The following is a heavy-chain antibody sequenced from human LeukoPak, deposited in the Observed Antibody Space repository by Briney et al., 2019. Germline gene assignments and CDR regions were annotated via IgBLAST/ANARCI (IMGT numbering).Heavy chain of an antibody. CDR3: ARPAVADPDAFDI. D-gene: IGHD6-19*01. V-gene: IGHV1-46*01. CDR2: INPSGGST. Sequence: ASVKVSCTASGYTFTSYYMHWVRQAPGQGLEWMGIINPSGGSTSYAQKFQGRVTMTRDMSTSTVCMELSSLRSEDTAVYYCARPAVADPDAFDIWGQGTMVTVSS. J-gene: IGHJ3*02. CDR1: GYTFTSYY.